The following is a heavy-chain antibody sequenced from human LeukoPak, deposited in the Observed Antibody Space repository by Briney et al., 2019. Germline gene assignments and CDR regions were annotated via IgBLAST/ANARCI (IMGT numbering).Heavy chain of an antibody. CDR3: ARRLGDFYPNFSFDS. Sequence: GGSLRLSCAASGFTISSQAMSWVRQAPGKGLAWVANIKQDGSDKYYVDSVKGRFTISRDNAGNSLYLQMNSLRVEDTAVYYCARRLGDFYPNFSFDSWGQGTLVTVSS. J-gene: IGHJ4*02. CDR2: IKQDGSDK. D-gene: IGHD3-16*01. V-gene: IGHV3-7*01. CDR1: GFTISSQA.